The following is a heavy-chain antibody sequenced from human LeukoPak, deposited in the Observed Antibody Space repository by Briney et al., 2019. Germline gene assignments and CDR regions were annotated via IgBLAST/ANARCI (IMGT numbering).Heavy chain of an antibody. CDR2: ISGSGGST. J-gene: IGHJ4*02. V-gene: IGHV3-23*01. CDR1: GFTFSSYA. D-gene: IGHD2-2*01. Sequence: GGSLRLSCAASGFTFSSYAMSWVRQAPGKGLEWVSAISGSGGSTYYADSVKGRFTISRDNSKNTPYLQMNSLRAEDTAVYYCAKGIVEYQLLGGFDYWGQGTLVTVSS. CDR3: AKGIVEYQLLGGFDY.